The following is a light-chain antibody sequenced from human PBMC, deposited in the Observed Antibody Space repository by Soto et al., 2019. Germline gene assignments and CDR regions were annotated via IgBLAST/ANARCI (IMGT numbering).Light chain of an antibody. CDR3: HQDYSTLAT. CDR2: AAS. Sequence: IQMSQSPSSLSASVGDRVTITGRAAESISRHLNWYQQKPGRATDLLIYAASTLQNEVPSRFTGTGTDKEFTLTIPGLQLEDFAPYYCHQDYSTLATFGQGTRLEI. V-gene: IGKV1-39*01. J-gene: IGKJ5*01. CDR1: ESISRH.